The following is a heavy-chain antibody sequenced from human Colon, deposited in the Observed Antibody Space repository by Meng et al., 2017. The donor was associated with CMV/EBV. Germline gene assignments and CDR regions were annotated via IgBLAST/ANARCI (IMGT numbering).Heavy chain of an antibody. CDR2: INTDGSTT. CDR1: GFTFSSKW. V-gene: IGHV3-74*01. CDR3: ASRDY. Sequence: EVPLVESGGGLVQAGGSLRLSCAASGFTFSSKWMHWVRQGPGKGLVWASRINTDGSTTYYADSVKGRFTISRDNAKNTLYLQMNSLRAEDTAVYYCASRDYWGQGTLVTVSS. J-gene: IGHJ4*02.